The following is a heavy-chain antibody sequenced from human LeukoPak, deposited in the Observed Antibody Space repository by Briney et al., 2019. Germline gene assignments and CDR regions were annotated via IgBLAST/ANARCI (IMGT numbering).Heavy chain of an antibody. CDR1: GGSISSYY. J-gene: IGHJ5*02. CDR3: ARRRSYYYGSGSYIWFDP. CDR2: IYYSGST. Sequence: SETLSLTCTVSGGSISSYYWSWIRQPPGKGLEWIGYIYYSGSTNYNPSLKSRVTISVDTSKNQFSLKLSSVTAADTAVYYCARRRSYYYGSGSYIWFDPWGQGTLVTVSS. V-gene: IGHV4-59*01. D-gene: IGHD3-10*01.